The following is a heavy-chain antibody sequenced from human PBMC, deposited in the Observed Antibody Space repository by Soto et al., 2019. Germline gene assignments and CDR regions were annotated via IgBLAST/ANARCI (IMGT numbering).Heavy chain of an antibody. CDR1: VFTVSGNY. V-gene: IGHV3-53*01. CDR3: ARDGGLAEDGMDV. J-gene: IGHJ6*02. Sequence: WGSLRLSCSASVFTVSGNYMSWFRQAPGKGLEWVSVIYSGGSTYYADSVKGRFTISRDNSKNTLYLQMNSLRADDTAVYYCARDGGLAEDGMDVWGQGTTVTVSS. CDR2: IYSGGST. D-gene: IGHD3-10*01.